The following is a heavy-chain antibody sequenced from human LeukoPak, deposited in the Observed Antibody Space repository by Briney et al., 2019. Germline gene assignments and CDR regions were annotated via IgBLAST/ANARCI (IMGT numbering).Heavy chain of an antibody. V-gene: IGHV3-48*03. CDR3: ARPRAHYGMYV. Sequence: AGTLRLSCAASGCTFSSYEMNWVRLAPGKGLEWVSYISSSGSTIYYAASVKGRFTISRDNAKNPLYLQVNSVRAEDTGVYYRARPRAHYGMYVWGQGTKVSVSS. CDR1: GCTFSSYE. CDR2: ISSSGSTI. J-gene: IGHJ6*02.